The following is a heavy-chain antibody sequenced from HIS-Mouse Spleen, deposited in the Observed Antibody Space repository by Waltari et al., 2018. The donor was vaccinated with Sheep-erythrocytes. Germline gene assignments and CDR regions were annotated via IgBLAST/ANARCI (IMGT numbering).Heavy chain of an antibody. CDR3: ARDTGTDAFDI. CDR1: GFTFSSYS. V-gene: IGHV3-21*01. J-gene: IGHJ3*02. D-gene: IGHD1-1*01. Sequence: AASGFTFSSYSMNWVRQAPGKGLEWVSSISSSSSNIYYADSVKVRFTISRDNAKNSLYLQMNSLRAEDTAVYYCARDTGTDAFDIWGQGTMVTVSS. CDR2: ISSSSSNI.